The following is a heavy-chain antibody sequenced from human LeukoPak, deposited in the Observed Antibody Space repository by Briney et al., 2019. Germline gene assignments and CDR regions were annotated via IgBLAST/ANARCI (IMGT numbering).Heavy chain of an antibody. J-gene: IGHJ3*02. CDR1: GVTVSSNF. CDR2: IYTGGNP. V-gene: IGHV3-53*01. D-gene: IGHD1-26*01. Sequence: GGSLRLSCVASGVTVSSNFISWVRQAPGKGLEWVSVIYTGGNPRYADSVKGRFTISRDNSKNTLYLQMNNLRAEDTATYYCARVQYSGTYSDVFDMWGKGTVVTVSS. CDR3: ARVQYSGTYSDVFDM.